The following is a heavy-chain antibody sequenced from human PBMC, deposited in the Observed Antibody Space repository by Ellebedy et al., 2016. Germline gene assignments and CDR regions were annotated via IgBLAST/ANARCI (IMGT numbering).Heavy chain of an antibody. D-gene: IGHD6-19*01. V-gene: IGHV3-21*01. CDR3: ARPPWGIAVAGTDY. CDR2: ISSSSSYI. Sequence: GGSLRLXCAASGFTFSSYSMNWVRQAPGKGLEWVSSISSSSSYIYYADSVKGRFTISRDNAKNSLYLQMNSLRAEDTAVYYCARPPWGIAVAGTDYWGQGTLVTVSS. CDR1: GFTFSSYS. J-gene: IGHJ4*02.